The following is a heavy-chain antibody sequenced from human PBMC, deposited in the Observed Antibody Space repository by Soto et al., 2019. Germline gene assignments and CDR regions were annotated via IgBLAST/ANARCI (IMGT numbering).Heavy chain of an antibody. V-gene: IGHV1-2*04. J-gene: IGHJ3*02. CDR1: GYTFTGYY. Sequence: ASVKVSCKASGYTFTGYYMHWVRQAPGQGLEWMGWINPNSGGTNYAQKFQGWVTMTRDTSISTAYMELSRLRSDETAVYYCARGYSTSWYDAFDIWGQPTMVPVSS. CDR3: ARGYSTSWYDAFDI. CDR2: INPNSGGT. D-gene: IGHD6-13*01.